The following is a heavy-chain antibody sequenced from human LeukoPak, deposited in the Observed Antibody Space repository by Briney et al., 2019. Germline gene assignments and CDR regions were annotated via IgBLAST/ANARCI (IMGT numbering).Heavy chain of an antibody. CDR3: ANPPTVTSFDY. J-gene: IGHJ4*02. V-gene: IGHV1-2*02. Sequence: ASVKVSCKASGYTFTSYYMHWVRQAPGQGLEWMGIINPSGGSTNYAQKFQGRVTMTRDTSISTAYMELSRLRSDDTAVYYCANPPTVTSFDYWGQGTLVTVSS. CDR1: GYTFTSYY. CDR2: INPSGGST. D-gene: IGHD4-11*01.